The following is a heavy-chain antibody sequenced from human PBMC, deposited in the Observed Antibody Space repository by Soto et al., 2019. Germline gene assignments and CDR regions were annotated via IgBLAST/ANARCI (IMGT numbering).Heavy chain of an antibody. D-gene: IGHD5-12*01. Sequence: PSETLSLTCTVSGGSISSYYWSWIRQPPGKGLEWIGFISYSGSTYYSASLQSRVTMSVDRSKNQFSLKLSSVTAADTAVYYCAAGGGLPRYYWGQGTLVTVSS. CDR3: AAGGGLPRYY. V-gene: IGHV4-59*04. CDR1: GGSISSYY. CDR2: ISYSGST. J-gene: IGHJ4*02.